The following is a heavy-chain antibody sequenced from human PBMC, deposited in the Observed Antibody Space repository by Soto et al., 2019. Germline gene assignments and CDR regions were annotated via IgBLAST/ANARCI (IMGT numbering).Heavy chain of an antibody. CDR2: IIPILGIA. D-gene: IGHD2-2*01. J-gene: IGHJ2*01. V-gene: IGHV1-69*02. CDR3: ARGYCSSTSCPRCYFDL. CDR1: GGTFSSYT. Sequence: QVQLVQSGAEVKKPGSSVKVSCKASGGTFSSYTISWVRQAPGQGLEWMGRIIPILGIANYAQKFQGRGMITTDKSSSTAYMELSSRRSEDTAVYYCARGYCSSTSCPRCYFDLWGRGTLVTVSS.